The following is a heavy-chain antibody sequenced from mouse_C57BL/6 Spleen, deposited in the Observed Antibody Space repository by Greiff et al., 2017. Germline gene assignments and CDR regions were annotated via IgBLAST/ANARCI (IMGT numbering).Heavy chain of an antibody. V-gene: IGHV5-17*01. D-gene: IGHD2-3*01. J-gene: IGHJ4*01. CDR2: ISSGSSTI. CDR3: ARDYDGYYDAMDY. Sequence: EVQLVESGGGLVKPGGSLKLSCAASGFTFSDYGMHWVRQAPEKGLEWVAYISSGSSTIYYADTVTGRFTISRDNAKNTLFLQMTSLRSEDTAMYYCARDYDGYYDAMDYWGQGTSVTVSS. CDR1: GFTFSDYG.